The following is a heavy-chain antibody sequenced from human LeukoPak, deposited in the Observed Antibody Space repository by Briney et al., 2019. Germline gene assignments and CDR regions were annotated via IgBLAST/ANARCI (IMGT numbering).Heavy chain of an antibody. CDR3: ARPVAGTVDAFDI. CDR1: GGSLSGYY. J-gene: IGHJ3*02. D-gene: IGHD6-19*01. CDR2: IYSSGST. V-gene: IGHV4-59*08. Sequence: SETLSLTCTVSGGSLSGYYWSWIRQPPGKGLEWIGNIYSSGSTNYNPSLKSRVTISVDTSKNQFSLKLSSVTAADTAVFYCARPVAGTVDAFDIWGQGTMVTVSS.